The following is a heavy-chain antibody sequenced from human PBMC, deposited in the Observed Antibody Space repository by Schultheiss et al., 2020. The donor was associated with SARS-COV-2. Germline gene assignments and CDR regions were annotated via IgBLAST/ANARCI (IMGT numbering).Heavy chain of an antibody. D-gene: IGHD6-6*01. J-gene: IGHJ6*02. CDR1: GFTFSSYA. CDR2: IKSKTDGGTT. CDR3: TTAVGRPGYYGMDV. V-gene: IGHV3-15*01. Sequence: GGSLRLSCAASGFTFSSYAMHWVRQAPGKGLEWVGRIKSKTDGGTTDYAAPVKGRFTISRDDSKNTLYLQMNSLKTEDTAVYYCTTAVGRPGYYGMDVWGQGTTVTVSS.